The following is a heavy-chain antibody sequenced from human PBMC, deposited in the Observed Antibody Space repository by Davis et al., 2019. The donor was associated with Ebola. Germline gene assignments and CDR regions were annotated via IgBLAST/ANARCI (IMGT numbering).Heavy chain of an antibody. CDR2: IYSGDST. D-gene: IGHD5-24*01. Sequence: GGSLRLSCAASGFSVSSHYMSWVRQVPGKGLEWVSVIYSGDSTNYADSVRGRFTVSRDNAKNSLYLQMHSLRADDTAVYYCAKTVGWLQQTGEEYFQNWGQGTLVTVSS. CDR3: AKTVGWLQQTGEEYFQN. V-gene: IGHV3-53*01. CDR1: GFSVSSHY. J-gene: IGHJ1*01.